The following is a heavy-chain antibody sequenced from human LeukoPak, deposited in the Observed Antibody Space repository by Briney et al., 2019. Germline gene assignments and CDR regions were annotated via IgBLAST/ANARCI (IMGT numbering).Heavy chain of an antibody. CDR1: GYTFTSYD. CDR3: AREHREQQLVRGPFDY. J-gene: IGHJ4*02. V-gene: IGHV1-8*01. CDR2: MNPNSGNT. D-gene: IGHD6-13*01. Sequence: VASVKVSCKASGYTFTSYDINWLRQATGQGLEWMGWMNPNSGNTGYAQKFQGRVTMTRNTSISTAYMELSSLRSEDTAVYYCAREHREQQLVRGPFDYWGQGTLVTVSS.